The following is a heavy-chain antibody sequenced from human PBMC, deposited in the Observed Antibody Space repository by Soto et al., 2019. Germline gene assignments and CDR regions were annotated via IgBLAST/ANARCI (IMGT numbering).Heavy chain of an antibody. Sequence: ASVKVSCKASGGTFSSYAISWVRQAPGQGLEWMGGIIPIFGTANYAQNFQGRVTITADGSTSTAYMELSSLRSEDTAVYYCARYKGDYDLNYLDDWGQGTLVTV. CDR2: IIPIFGTA. V-gene: IGHV1-69*13. CDR3: ARYKGDYDLNYLDD. CDR1: GGTFSSYA. D-gene: IGHD4-17*01. J-gene: IGHJ4*02.